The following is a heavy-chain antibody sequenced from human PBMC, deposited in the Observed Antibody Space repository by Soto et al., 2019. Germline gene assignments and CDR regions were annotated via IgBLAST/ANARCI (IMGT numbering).Heavy chain of an antibody. CDR2: IYSSGST. V-gene: IGHV4-39*01. J-gene: IGHJ4*02. CDR3: AGSTITTNPYFAY. Sequence: SETLSLTCTVSGDSSSSTSYCWGWIRQPPGKGLEWIGSIYSSGSTYYNPSLNSRVTISVDTSKNQFFLKVTSVTAADAAVYSCAGSTITTNPYFAYWGRGTLVTVSS. CDR1: GDSSSSTSYC. D-gene: IGHD4-4*01.